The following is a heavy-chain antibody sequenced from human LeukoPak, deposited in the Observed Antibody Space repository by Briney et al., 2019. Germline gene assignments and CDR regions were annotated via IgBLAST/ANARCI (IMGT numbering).Heavy chain of an antibody. CDR3: ARDGGTIFGVVTIRGGLVDY. CDR1: GFTFRRYP. CDR2: ISYDGSDK. V-gene: IGHV3-30-3*01. J-gene: IGHJ4*02. D-gene: IGHD3-3*01. Sequence: TGGSLRLSCVGSGFTFRRYPMHWVRQAPGKGLEWVAVISYDGSDKYHADSVRGRFTISRDNSKNTLYLQMNSLRAEDTAVYYCARDGGTIFGVVTIRGGLVDYWGQGALVTVSS.